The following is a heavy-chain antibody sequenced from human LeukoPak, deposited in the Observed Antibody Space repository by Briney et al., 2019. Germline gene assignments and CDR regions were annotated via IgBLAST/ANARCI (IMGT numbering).Heavy chain of an antibody. J-gene: IGHJ4*02. D-gene: IGHD3-16*01. CDR2: ISAYNGNT. CDR3: ARFMITFGGVSKPIDY. CDR1: GYTFNSHD. V-gene: IGHV1-18*01. Sequence: GASVKVSCKASGYTFNSHDINWVRQATGQGLEWMGWISAYNGNTNYAQKLQGRVTMTTDTSTSTAYMELRSLRSDDTAVYYCARFMITFGGVSKPIDYWGQGTLVTVSS.